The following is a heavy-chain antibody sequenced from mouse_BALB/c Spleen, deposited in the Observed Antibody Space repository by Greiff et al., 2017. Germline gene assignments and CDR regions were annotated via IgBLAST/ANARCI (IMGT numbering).Heavy chain of an antibody. V-gene: IGHV5-17*02. CDR3: ASQFITTATGYYYAMDY. D-gene: IGHD1-2*01. J-gene: IGHJ4*01. CDR2: ISSGSSTI. Sequence: DVKLVESGGGLVQPGGSRKLSCAASGFTFRSFGMHWVRQAPEKGLEWVAYISSGSSTIYYADTVKGRFTISRDNPNNTLFLQMTSLRSEDTAMYYCASQFITTATGYYYAMDYWGQGTSVTVSS. CDR1: GFTFRSFG.